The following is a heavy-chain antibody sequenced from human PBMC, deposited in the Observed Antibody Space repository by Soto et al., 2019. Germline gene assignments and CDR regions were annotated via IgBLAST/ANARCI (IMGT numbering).Heavy chain of an antibody. D-gene: IGHD2-21*02. V-gene: IGHV4-39*01. J-gene: IGHJ4*02. CDR2: IYYSGGT. CDR1: GDSISSRSYY. Sequence: SETLSLTCTVTGDSISSRSYYWGWIRQPPGKGLEWIGSIYYSGGTYNNPSLRSRVSMSIDTSKDQFSLKLKSVTAADTALYFCARQRTPVVTQAYFDLWGPGSLVTVSS. CDR3: ARQRTPVVTQAYFDL.